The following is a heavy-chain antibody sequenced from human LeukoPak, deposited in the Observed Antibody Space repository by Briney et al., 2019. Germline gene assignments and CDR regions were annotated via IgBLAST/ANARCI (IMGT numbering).Heavy chain of an antibody. CDR3: ARDLEDYDYYMDV. J-gene: IGHJ6*03. Sequence: PGGSLRLSCAASGFTFSSYEMNWVRQAPGKGLEWVSYISSSSSTIYYADSVKGRFTISRDNARNSLYLQMNSLRAEDTAVYYCARDLEDYDYYMDVWGKGTTVTVSS. V-gene: IGHV3-48*01. CDR1: GFTFSSYE. CDR2: ISSSSSTI.